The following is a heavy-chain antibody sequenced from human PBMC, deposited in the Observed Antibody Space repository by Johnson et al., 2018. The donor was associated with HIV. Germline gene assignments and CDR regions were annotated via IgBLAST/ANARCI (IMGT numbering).Heavy chain of an antibody. CDR3: AKDSGSYGDNAFDI. CDR2: ISSSGSTI. V-gene: IGHV3-11*04. Sequence: QVQLVESGGDLVKPGGSLRLSCAASGFTFSDYYMSWIRQAPGKGLEWVSYISSSGSTIYYADSVKGRFTISRDNSKNTLYLQMNSLRAEDTAVYYCAKDSGSYGDNAFDIWGQGTMVTVSS. J-gene: IGHJ3*02. D-gene: IGHD1-26*01. CDR1: GFTFSDYY.